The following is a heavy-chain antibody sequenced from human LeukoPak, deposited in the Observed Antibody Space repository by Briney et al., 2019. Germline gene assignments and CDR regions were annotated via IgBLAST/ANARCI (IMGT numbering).Heavy chain of an antibody. CDR1: GGSFSTYY. CDR3: ASAAGWLRFDF. V-gene: IGHV4-59*08. Sequence: SETLSLTCAVYGGSFSTYYWSWIRQPPGKGLEWIGNIYYSGSTNYNPSLKSRVTISLDTSKNQFSLKLSSVTAADTAVYYCASAAGWLRFDFWGQGTLVTVSS. J-gene: IGHJ4*02. D-gene: IGHD5-12*01. CDR2: IYYSGST.